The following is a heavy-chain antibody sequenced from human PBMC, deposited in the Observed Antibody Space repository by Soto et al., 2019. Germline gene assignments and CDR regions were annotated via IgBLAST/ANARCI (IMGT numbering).Heavy chain of an antibody. CDR2: IKSKTDGGTT. V-gene: IGHV3-15*01. CDR3: TTERRGVVVPAAYYFDY. J-gene: IGHJ4*02. CDR1: GFTFSNAW. Sequence: GGSLRLSCAASGFTFSNAWMSWVRQAPGKGLEWVGRIKSKTDGGTTDYAAPVKGRFTISGDDSKNTLYLQMNSLKTEDTAVYYCTTERRGVVVPAAYYFDYWGQGTLVTVSS. D-gene: IGHD2-2*01.